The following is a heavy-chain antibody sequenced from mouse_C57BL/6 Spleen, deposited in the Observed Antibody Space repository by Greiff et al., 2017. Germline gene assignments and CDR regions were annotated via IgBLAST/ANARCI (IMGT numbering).Heavy chain of an antibody. J-gene: IGHJ4*01. CDR3: VRQPYAMDY. CDR2: IRSKSNNYAT. V-gene: IGHV10-1*01. Sequence: VQLKESGGGLVQPKGSLKLSCAASGFSFNTYAMNWVRQAPGQGLEWVARIRSKSNNYATYYADSVKDRFTISRDDSESMLYLQMNNLKTEDTAMYYCVRQPYAMDYWGQGTSVTVSS. CDR1: GFSFNTYA.